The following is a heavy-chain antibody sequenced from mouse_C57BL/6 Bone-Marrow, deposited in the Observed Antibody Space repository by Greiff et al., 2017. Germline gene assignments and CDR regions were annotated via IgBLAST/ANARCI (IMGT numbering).Heavy chain of an antibody. CDR3: ASGYGSNYIWYAY. CDR2: ISSGGSYT. J-gene: IGHJ3*01. D-gene: IGHD1-1*01. Sequence: EVQGVESGGDLVKPGGSLKLSCAASGFTFSSYGMSWVRQTPDKRLEWVATISSGGSYTYYPDSVKGRFTISRDNAKNTLYLQMSSLKSEDTAMYYCASGYGSNYIWYAYWGQGTLVTVSA. V-gene: IGHV5-6*01. CDR1: GFTFSSYG.